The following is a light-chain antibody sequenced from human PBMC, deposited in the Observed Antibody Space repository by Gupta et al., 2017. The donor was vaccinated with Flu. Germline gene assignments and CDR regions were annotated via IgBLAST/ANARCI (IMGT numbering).Light chain of an antibody. Sequence: PSPLSASAGERATLTCRASQNSSSCLAWYQQRPGQAPRLLIFAASSWPSGTPARFSGSVSGTEFILTISSLESEDFAVYYCQQDNDFPPTFGQGTKVEIK. J-gene: IGKJ1*01. CDR2: AAS. CDR3: QQDNDFPPT. V-gene: IGKV3D-15*01. CDR1: QNSSSC.